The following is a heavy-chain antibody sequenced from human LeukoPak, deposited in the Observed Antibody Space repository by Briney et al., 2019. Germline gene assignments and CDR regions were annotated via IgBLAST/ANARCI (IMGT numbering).Heavy chain of an antibody. Sequence: GGSLRLSCAASGFTFSSYAMHWVHQAPGKGLEWVAVISYDGSNKYYADSVKGRFTISRDNSKNTLYLQMNSLRAEDTAVYYCARDLATGTGDYWGQGTLVTVSS. J-gene: IGHJ4*02. D-gene: IGHD1-1*01. CDR1: GFTFSSYA. V-gene: IGHV3-30*01. CDR2: ISYDGSNK. CDR3: ARDLATGTGDY.